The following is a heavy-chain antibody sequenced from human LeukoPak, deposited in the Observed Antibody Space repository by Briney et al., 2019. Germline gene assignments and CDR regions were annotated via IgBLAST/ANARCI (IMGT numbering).Heavy chain of an antibody. D-gene: IGHD6-19*01. J-gene: IGHJ4*02. V-gene: IGHV3-30*02. Sequence: GGSLRLSCAASGFTFSSYGMHWVRQAPGRGLEWVAFIRHDGSKQYYADSVKGRFTISRDNSKNTLFLQMNSLRGEDTAVYYCAKDRRSSGWNAAPGYWGQGTLVTVSS. CDR3: AKDRRSSGWNAAPGY. CDR2: IRHDGSKQ. CDR1: GFTFSSYG.